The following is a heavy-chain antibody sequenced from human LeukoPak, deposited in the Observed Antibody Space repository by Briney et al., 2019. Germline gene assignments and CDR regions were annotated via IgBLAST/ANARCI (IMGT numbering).Heavy chain of an antibody. CDR1: GLTFNIHW. CDR2: INQDGSYK. CDR3: ARVYYYYMDV. V-gene: IGHV3-7*01. Sequence: PGVSLRLSCAASGLTFNIHWRNWLRQAPGKGLEGVANINQDGSYKYYVASVKGGFTISRDNTKSSLYLQMDSLRAEETAVYYCARVYYYYMDVWGKGTTVTISS. J-gene: IGHJ6*03.